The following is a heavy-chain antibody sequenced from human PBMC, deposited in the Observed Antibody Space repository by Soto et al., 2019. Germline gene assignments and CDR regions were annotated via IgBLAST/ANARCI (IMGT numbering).Heavy chain of an antibody. D-gene: IGHD2-15*01. CDR1: GYTFTSYD. CDR3: ARVLGYCSGPLCALDI. J-gene: IGHJ3*02. CDR2: MNPNSGNT. Sequence: ASVKVSCKASGYTFTSYDINWVRQATGQGLEWMGWMNPNSGNTGYAQKFQGRVTMTRNTSISTAYMELSSLRSEDTALYYCARVLGYCSGPLCALDIWGQGTMVTVSS. V-gene: IGHV1-8*01.